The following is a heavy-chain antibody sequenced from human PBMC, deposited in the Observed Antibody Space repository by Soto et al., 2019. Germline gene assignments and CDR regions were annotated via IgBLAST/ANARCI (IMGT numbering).Heavy chain of an antibody. CDR1: GFTFSDSW. Sequence: EVQLVESGGGLVQPGGSLRLSCTASGFTFSDSWMTWVRQATGKGLEWVARIKPDESEKKYADSVKGRFSISRDNAKNSMYLQMDSRRGEDTAVYYCVRGGSNYASWGQGTLVTVSS. D-gene: IGHD4-4*01. J-gene: IGHJ5*02. CDR3: VRGGSNYAS. CDR2: IKPDESEK. V-gene: IGHV3-7*01.